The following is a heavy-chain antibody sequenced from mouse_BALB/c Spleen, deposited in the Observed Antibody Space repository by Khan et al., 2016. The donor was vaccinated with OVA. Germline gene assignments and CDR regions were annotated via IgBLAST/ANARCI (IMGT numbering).Heavy chain of an antibody. CDR3: ARLAYYYNSEGFAY. Sequence: EVELVESGGDLVRPGGSLKLSCAASGFTFSTYGMSWVRQTPDKRLEWVATISTCGAYTYYPDSVKGRFTISRDNSKNTLYLQLSSLRSEDTAIYYGARLAYYYNSEGFAYWGQGTLVTVSA. J-gene: IGHJ3*01. CDR2: ISTCGAYT. D-gene: IGHD1-1*01. V-gene: IGHV5-6*01. CDR1: GFTFSTYG.